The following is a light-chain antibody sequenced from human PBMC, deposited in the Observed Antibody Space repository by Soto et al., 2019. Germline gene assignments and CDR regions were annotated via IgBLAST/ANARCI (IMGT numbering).Light chain of an antibody. CDR2: EVS. V-gene: IGLV2-14*03. CDR3: AAYSTTMLLAYV. Sequence: QSALTQPASVSGSPGQSITISRTGTSRDIGAYNFVSWFQQHPGKAPKLLIFEVSSRPSGVSNRFSGSKSGNTASLTISGLQPGDEADYYCAAYSTTMLLAYVFGTGTKLTVL. CDR1: SRDIGAYNF. J-gene: IGLJ1*01.